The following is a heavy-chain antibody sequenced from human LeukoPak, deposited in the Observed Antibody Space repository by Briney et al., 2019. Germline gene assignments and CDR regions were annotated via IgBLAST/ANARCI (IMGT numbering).Heavy chain of an antibody. Sequence: PGGSLRLSCAASGFTFSSYAMSWVRQAPGKGLEWVANIKQDGSEKYYVDSVKGRFTISRDNAKNSLYLQMNSLRAEDTAVYYCASRLTDSSGYYPSYYFDYWGQGTLVTVSS. CDR2: IKQDGSEK. CDR3: ASRLTDSSGYYPSYYFDY. D-gene: IGHD3-22*01. V-gene: IGHV3-7*01. J-gene: IGHJ4*02. CDR1: GFTFSSYA.